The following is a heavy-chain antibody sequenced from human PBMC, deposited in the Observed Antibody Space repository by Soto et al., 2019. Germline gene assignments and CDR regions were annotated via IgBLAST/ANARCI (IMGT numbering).Heavy chain of an antibody. Sequence: GGSLRLSCAASGFTFSSYWMSWVRQAPGKGLEWVANIKQDGSEKYYVDSVKGRFTISRDNAKNSLYLQMNSLRAEDTAVYYCARNRLAPYDSTLEAFDYWGQGTLVTVSS. V-gene: IGHV3-7*05. CDR3: ARNRLAPYDSTLEAFDY. CDR2: IKQDGSEK. CDR1: GFTFSSYW. J-gene: IGHJ4*02. D-gene: IGHD3-3*01.